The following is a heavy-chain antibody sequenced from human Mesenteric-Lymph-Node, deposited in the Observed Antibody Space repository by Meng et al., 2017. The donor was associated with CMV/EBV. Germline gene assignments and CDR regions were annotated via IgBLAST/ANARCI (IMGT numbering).Heavy chain of an antibody. CDR1: GFTFSNHA. CDR2: ISDSAENT. Sequence: GESLKISCAASGFTFSNHAMSWVRQAPGKGLEWVSGISDSAENTYYTDSVRGRFTISRDNSKSTMYLQMNNLRAEDTAVYYCAKSTPDHFDWLFGPWGQGSLVTVSS. J-gene: IGHJ5*02. D-gene: IGHD3-9*01. V-gene: IGHV3-23*01. CDR3: AKSTPDHFDWLFGP.